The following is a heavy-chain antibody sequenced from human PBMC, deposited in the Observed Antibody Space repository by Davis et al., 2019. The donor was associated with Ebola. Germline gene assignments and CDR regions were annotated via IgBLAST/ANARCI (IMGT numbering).Heavy chain of an antibody. CDR2: MSASGGVT. Sequence: GESLKISCAASGFTFSSFGMSWVRQAPGKGLEWISVMSASGGVTHYADSVKGRFAISRDNSKNTLYLQMNSLRAEDTAVYYCAKSSVAGTSGMDVWGQGTTVTVSS. D-gene: IGHD6-19*01. CDR1: GFTFSSFG. V-gene: IGHV3-23*01. CDR3: AKSSVAGTSGMDV. J-gene: IGHJ6*02.